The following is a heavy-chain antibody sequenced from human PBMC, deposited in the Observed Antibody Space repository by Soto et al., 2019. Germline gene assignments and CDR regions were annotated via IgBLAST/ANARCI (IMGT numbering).Heavy chain of an antibody. Sequence: SLTCAVSGDSISSGGYSWSWIRQPPGKGLEWIGYIYHSGSTYYNPSLKSRVTISVDRSKNQFSLKLSSVTAADTAVYYCARAYYYGSGTLGWFVPWGPGTLVTVSS. J-gene: IGHJ5*02. CDR2: IYHSGST. CDR3: ARAYYYGSGTLGWFVP. V-gene: IGHV4-30-2*01. D-gene: IGHD3-10*01. CDR1: GDSISSGGYS.